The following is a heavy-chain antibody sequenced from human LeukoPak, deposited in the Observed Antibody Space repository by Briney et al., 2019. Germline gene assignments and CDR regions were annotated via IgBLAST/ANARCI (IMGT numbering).Heavy chain of an antibody. V-gene: IGHV1-46*01. CDR3: ARGEYSSSFVDY. J-gene: IGHJ4*02. D-gene: IGHD6-6*01. CDR2: INPTGGST. CDR1: GYTFTSYY. Sequence: ASVKVSCKASGYTFTSYYMHWVRQAPGQGLEWMGLINPTGGSTGYAQKFQDRVTMTRDMSTSTVYMELSSLRSEDTAVYYCARGEYSSSFVDYWGQGTLVTVSS.